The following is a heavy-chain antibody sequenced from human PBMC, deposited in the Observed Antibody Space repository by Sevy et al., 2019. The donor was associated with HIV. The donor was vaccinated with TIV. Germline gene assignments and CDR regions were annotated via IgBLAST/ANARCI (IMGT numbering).Heavy chain of an antibody. CDR2: IKQDGSDK. V-gene: IGHV3-7*01. J-gene: IGHJ6*02. CDR1: EFTFSSHW. Sequence: GGSLRLSCATSEFTFSSHWMSWVRQAPGKGLEWVANIKQDGSDKYYVDSVKGRFTISRDNAKNSLSLQMNSLRAEDTAVYYCARDTGGIGMDVWGQGTTVTVSS. D-gene: IGHD6-13*01. CDR3: ARDTGGIGMDV.